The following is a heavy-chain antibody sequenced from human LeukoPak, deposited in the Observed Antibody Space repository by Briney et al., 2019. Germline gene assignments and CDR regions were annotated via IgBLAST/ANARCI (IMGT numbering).Heavy chain of an antibody. CDR1: GFTFSSYW. Sequence: GGSLRLSCAASGFTFSSYWMYWVRQAPGKGLMYISRNNGDGSTTNYADVVKGRFTMSRDNVKNTLYLQMNSLRVEDTAVYYCARDPRNVGLAPWGQGTLVTVSS. V-gene: IGHV3-74*01. J-gene: IGHJ5*02. CDR3: ARDPRNVGLAP. D-gene: IGHD2-15*01. CDR2: NNGDGSTT.